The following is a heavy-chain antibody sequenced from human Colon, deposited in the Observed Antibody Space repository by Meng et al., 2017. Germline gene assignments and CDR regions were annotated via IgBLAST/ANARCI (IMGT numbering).Heavy chain of an antibody. J-gene: IGHJ4*02. CDR2: TYYRSKWYN. D-gene: IGHD6-19*01. Sequence: PESGPGPEQPSPILLLTCAISGDSVSSNSAAWNWISQYASRGLEWLGRTYYRSKWYNDYAVSVKSRITITPDTSNNQFSMQLNSVTPEDTSMYYCARSASSGWIDYWGQGTLVTVSS. CDR3: ARSASSGWIDY. V-gene: IGHV6-1*01. CDR1: GDSVSSNSAA.